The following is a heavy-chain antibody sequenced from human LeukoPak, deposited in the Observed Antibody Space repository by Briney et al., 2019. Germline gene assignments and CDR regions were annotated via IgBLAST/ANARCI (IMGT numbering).Heavy chain of an antibody. CDR3: ARVEYCSGGSCSHFDY. Sequence: ASVKVSCKVSGYTLTELSMHWVRQAPGKGLEWMGGFDPEDGETIYAQKFQGRVTMTEDTSTDTAYMELSSLRSEDTAVYYCARVEYCSGGSCSHFDYWGQGTLVTVSS. CDR2: FDPEDGET. V-gene: IGHV1-24*01. J-gene: IGHJ4*02. D-gene: IGHD2-15*01. CDR1: GYTLTELS.